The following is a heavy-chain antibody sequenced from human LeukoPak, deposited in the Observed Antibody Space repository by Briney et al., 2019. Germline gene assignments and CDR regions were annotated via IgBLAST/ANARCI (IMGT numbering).Heavy chain of an antibody. CDR2: ISYDGSNK. CDR3: ARDPPDYTLGAFDI. Sequence: GGSLRLSCAAPGFTFSSYAMHWVRQAPGKGLEWVAVISYDGSNKYYADSVKGRFTISRDNSKNTLYLQMNSLRAEDTAVYYCARDPPDYTLGAFDIWGQGTMVTVSS. J-gene: IGHJ3*02. V-gene: IGHV3-30-3*01. D-gene: IGHD4-11*01. CDR1: GFTFSSYA.